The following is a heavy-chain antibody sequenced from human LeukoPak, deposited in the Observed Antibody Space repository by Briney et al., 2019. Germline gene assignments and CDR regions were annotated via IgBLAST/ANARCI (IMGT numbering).Heavy chain of an antibody. J-gene: IGHJ4*02. CDR1: GFTFSTYS. Sequence: GGSLRLSCAASGFTFSTYSMHWVRQAPGKGLEWVSYIRGSGGTTYYAESVKGRFTISRDNSKNTLYLQMSSLRAEDTALYYCAKHRGDAYSMFFDSWGQGTLVTVSS. CDR3: AKHRGDAYSMFFDS. CDR2: IRGSGGTT. V-gene: IGHV3-23*01. D-gene: IGHD5-24*01.